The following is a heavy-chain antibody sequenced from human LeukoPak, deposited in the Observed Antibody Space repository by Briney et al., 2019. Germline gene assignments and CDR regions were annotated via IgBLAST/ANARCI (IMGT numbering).Heavy chain of an antibody. CDR2: IIPIFGTA. CDR3: ARAYDYVWGSYRYMEDYYYGMDV. Sequence: SVKVSCKASGGTFSSYAISWVRQAPGQGLEWMGGIIPIFGTANYAQKFQGRVTITADESTSTAYMELSSLRSEDPAVYYCARAYDYVWGSYRYMEDYYYGMDVWGQGTTVTVSS. V-gene: IGHV1-69*01. J-gene: IGHJ6*02. CDR1: GGTFSSYA. D-gene: IGHD3-16*02.